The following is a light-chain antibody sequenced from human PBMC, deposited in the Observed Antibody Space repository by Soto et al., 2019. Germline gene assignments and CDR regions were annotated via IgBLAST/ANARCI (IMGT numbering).Light chain of an antibody. Sequence: QSALTQPRSVSGSPGQSVTISCTGTSSDVGGYNYVSWYQQHPGRAPKVMIYDVSKRPSGVPDRFSGSKSGNTASLTISGLQAEDVADYYCCSYAGSYTYVFGTGTKVTGL. V-gene: IGLV2-11*01. J-gene: IGLJ1*01. CDR3: CSYAGSYTYV. CDR1: SSDVGGYNY. CDR2: DVS.